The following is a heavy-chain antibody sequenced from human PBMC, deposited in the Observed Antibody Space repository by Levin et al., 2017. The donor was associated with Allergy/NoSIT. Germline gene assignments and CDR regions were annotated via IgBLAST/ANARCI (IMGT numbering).Heavy chain of an antibody. D-gene: IGHD3-16*01. CDR1: GFSLSTSGVA. V-gene: IGHV2-5*02. CDR3: AHRRGGYFDY. J-gene: IGHJ4*02. Sequence: QTLSLTCTFSGFSLSTSGVAVGWIRQPPGKALEWLAVNFWDDEKHYRPSLKSRLTITKDTSKNLVFLTMTNMDPVDTATYYCAHRRGGYFDYWGQGTLVIVSS. CDR2: NFWDDEK.